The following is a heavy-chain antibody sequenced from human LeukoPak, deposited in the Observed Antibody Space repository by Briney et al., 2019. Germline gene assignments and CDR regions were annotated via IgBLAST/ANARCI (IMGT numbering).Heavy chain of an antibody. CDR2: IYYSGST. CDR3: ARVSGLRWYPRPYYYYYMDV. D-gene: IGHD4-23*01. CDR1: GGSISSGGYY. J-gene: IGHJ6*03. V-gene: IGHV4-31*03. Sequence: SQTLSLTCTVSGGSISSGGYYWSWIRQHPGKGLEWIGYIYYSGSTYYNPSLKSRVTISVDTSKNQFSLKLSSVTAADTAVYYCARVSGLRWYPRPYYYYYMDVWGKGTTVTVSS.